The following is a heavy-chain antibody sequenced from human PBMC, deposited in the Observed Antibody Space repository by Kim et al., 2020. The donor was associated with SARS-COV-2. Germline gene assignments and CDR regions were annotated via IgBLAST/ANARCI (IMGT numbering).Heavy chain of an antibody. CDR1: GYTFTGYY. CDR3: ARDNIVAMIRYGDYVIGYFCDC. Sequence: ASVKVSCKASGYTFTGYYMHWVRQAPGQGLEWMGGINPNSGGTNYAQKFQGRVTMTKDTSISTAYMELSRLRSDDTAVYYCARDNIVAMIRYGDYVIGYFCDCCVRGTLISVSS. J-gene: IGHJ4*02. D-gene: IGHD5-12*01. CDR2: INPNSGGT. V-gene: IGHV1-2*02.